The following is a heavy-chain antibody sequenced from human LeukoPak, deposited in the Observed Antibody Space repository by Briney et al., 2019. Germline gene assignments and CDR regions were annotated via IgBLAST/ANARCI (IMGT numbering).Heavy chain of an antibody. Sequence: PGGSLRLSCAASGFTFSTYAMFWVRQTPGKGLEWVSTISDSGARTYYADSVKGRFTISRDNSRDTLYLQMSSLRAEDTAIYYCAKGRGVVAPRWGQGTLATVSS. J-gene: IGHJ4*02. CDR3: AKGRGVVAPR. CDR2: ISDSGART. CDR1: GFTFSTYA. V-gene: IGHV3-23*01. D-gene: IGHD3-10*01.